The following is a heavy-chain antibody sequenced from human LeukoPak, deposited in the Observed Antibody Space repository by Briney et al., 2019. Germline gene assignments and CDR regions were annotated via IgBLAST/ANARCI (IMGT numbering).Heavy chain of an antibody. J-gene: IGHJ4*02. CDR2: ISGSGGST. D-gene: IGHD2-2*02. V-gene: IGHV3-23*01. CDR3: ARKIPSMSYFDY. Sequence: GGSLRLSCAASGFTFSSYAMSWVRQAPGKGLEWVSAISGSGGSTYYADSVKGRFTISRDNSKNTLYLQMNSLRTEDTAVYYCARKIPSMSYFDYWGQGTPVTVSS. CDR1: GFTFSSYA.